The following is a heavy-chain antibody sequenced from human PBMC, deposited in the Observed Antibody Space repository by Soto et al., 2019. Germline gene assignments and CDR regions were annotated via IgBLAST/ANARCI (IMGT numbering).Heavy chain of an antibody. Sequence: ASVNVSCKASGYTFTSYAMHWVRQAPGQRLEWMGWINAGNGNTKYSQKFQGRVTITRDTSASTAYMELSSLRSEDTAVYYCARPVGPNRWLVLGTTREATRGSWGQGNLVIVSS. D-gene: IGHD6-19*01. CDR3: ARPVGPNRWLVLGTTREATRGS. CDR1: GYTFTSYA. CDR2: INAGNGNT. J-gene: IGHJ4*02. V-gene: IGHV1-3*01.